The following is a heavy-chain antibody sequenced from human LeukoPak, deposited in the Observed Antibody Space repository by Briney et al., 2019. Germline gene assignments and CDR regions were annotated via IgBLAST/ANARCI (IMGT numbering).Heavy chain of an antibody. J-gene: IGHJ6*02. CDR3: ARDPESRYYDTGMDV. CDR1: GGSISSYY. CDR2: IYYSGST. V-gene: IGHV4-59*01. D-gene: IGHD3-22*01. Sequence: SETLSLTCTVSGGSISSYYWSRIRQPPGKGLEWIGYIYYSGSTNYNPSLKSRVTISVDTSKNQFSLKLSSVTAADTAVYYCARDPESRYYDTGMDVWGQGTTVTVSS.